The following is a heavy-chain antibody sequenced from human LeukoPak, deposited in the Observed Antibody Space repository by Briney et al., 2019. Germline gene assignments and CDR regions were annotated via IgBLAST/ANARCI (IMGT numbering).Heavy chain of an antibody. CDR2: IYTSGST. Sequence: PSETLSLTCTVSGGSISSYYWSWIRQPAGKGLEWIGRIYTSGSTNYNPSLKSRVTMSVDTSKNQFSLKLSSVTAADTAVYYCARDRWANWGSVRPWFDPWGQGTLVTVSS. CDR3: ARDRWANWGSVRPWFDP. J-gene: IGHJ5*02. D-gene: IGHD7-27*01. V-gene: IGHV4-4*07. CDR1: GGSISSYY.